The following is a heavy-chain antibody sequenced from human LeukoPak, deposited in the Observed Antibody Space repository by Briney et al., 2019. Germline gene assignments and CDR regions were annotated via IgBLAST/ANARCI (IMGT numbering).Heavy chain of an antibody. V-gene: IGHV3-23*01. Sequence: PGGSLRLSCAASGFTFSSYAMVWVRQAPGKGLEWVSAVSGSADSTYYADSVKGRFSISRDNSKNTLYVQMNSLRAEDTAVYYCAKGPVVTVATYFFDYWGQGTLVIVSS. J-gene: IGHJ4*02. D-gene: IGHD2-2*01. CDR3: AKGPVVTVATYFFDY. CDR1: GFTFSSYA. CDR2: VSGSADST.